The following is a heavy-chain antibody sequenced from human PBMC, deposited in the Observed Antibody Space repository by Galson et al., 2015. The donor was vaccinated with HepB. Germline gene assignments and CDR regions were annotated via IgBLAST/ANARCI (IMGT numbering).Heavy chain of an antibody. CDR2: ISYDGSNK. J-gene: IGHJ6*02. CDR1: GFTFSSYA. Sequence: SLRLSCAASGFTFSSYAMHWVRQAPGKGLEWVAVISYDGSNKYYADSVKGRFTISRDNSKNTLYLQMNSLRAEDTAVYYCARDSEGCSTSCPRKYYYGMDVWGQGTTVTVSS. V-gene: IGHV3-30*04. CDR3: ARDSEGCSTSCPRKYYYGMDV. D-gene: IGHD2-2*01.